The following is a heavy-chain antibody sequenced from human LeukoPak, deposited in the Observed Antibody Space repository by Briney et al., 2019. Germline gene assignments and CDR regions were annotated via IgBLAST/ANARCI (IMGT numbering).Heavy chain of an antibody. CDR2: INQDGSEK. D-gene: IGHD6-19*01. V-gene: IGHV3-7*01. CDR3: ARGNLFTGWYDLYYFDY. J-gene: IGHJ4*02. CDR1: GFTFSRYW. Sequence: GGSLRLSCAASGFTFSRYWMSWVRQAPGKGLEWVANINQDGSEKYYVDSVKGRFTISRDNAKNSLYLQMNSLRAEDTAVYHCARGNLFTGWYDLYYFDYWGQGTLVTVSS.